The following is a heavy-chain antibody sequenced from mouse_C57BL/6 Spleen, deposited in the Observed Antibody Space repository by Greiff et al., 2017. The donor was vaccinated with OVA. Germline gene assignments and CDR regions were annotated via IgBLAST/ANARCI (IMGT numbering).Heavy chain of an antibody. CDR2: ISSGSSTI. Sequence: EVMLVESGGGLVKPGGSLKLSCAASGFTFSDYGMHWVRQAPEKGLEWVAYISSGSSTIYYADTVKGRFTISRDNAKNTLFLQMTSLRSEDTAMYYCSTMVRGAMDYWGQGTSVTVSS. CDR1: GFTFSDYG. J-gene: IGHJ4*01. D-gene: IGHD2-2*01. CDR3: STMVRGAMDY. V-gene: IGHV5-17*01.